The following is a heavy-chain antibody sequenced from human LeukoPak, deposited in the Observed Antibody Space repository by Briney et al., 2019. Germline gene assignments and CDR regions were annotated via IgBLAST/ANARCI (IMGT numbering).Heavy chain of an antibody. CDR3: AIDITQSGTYGGPHNY. Sequence: GGSLRLSCAASGFTFSSFAMSWVRQAPGKGLEWVSSISGSGSRSYYADSVKGRFTISRDNSKNTLYLQMNSLRAEDTAVYYCAIDITQSGTYGGPHNYWGQGTLVSVPS. J-gene: IGHJ4*02. V-gene: IGHV3-23*01. CDR1: GFTFSSFA. CDR2: ISGSGSRS. D-gene: IGHD1-26*01.